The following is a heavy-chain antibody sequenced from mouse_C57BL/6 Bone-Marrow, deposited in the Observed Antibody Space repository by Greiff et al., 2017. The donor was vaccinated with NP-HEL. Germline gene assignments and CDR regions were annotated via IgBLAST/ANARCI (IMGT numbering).Heavy chain of an antibody. CDR2: ISSGGSYT. J-gene: IGHJ2*01. V-gene: IGHV5-6*01. CDR1: GFTFSSYG. Sequence: EVQLQESGGDLVKPGGSLKLSCAASGFTFSSYGMSWVRQTPDKRLEWVATISSGGSYTYYPDSVKGRFTISRDNAKNTLYLQMSSLKSEDTAMYYCARRTTVVATNFDYWGQGTTLTVSS. CDR3: ARRTTVVATNFDY. D-gene: IGHD1-1*01.